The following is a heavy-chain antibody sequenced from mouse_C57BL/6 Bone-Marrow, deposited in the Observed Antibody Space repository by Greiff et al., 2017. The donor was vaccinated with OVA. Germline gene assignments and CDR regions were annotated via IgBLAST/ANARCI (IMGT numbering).Heavy chain of an antibody. CDR3: ARGDWEYYAMDY. CDR2: INPNNGGT. D-gene: IGHD4-1*01. Sequence: EVQGVESGPELVKPGASVKIPCKASGYTFTDYNMDWVKQSHGRSLEWIGDINPNNGGTIYNQKFKGKATLTVDKSSSTAYMELRSLTSEDTAVYYCARGDWEYYAMDYWGQGTSVTVSS. CDR1: GYTFTDYN. V-gene: IGHV1-18*01. J-gene: IGHJ4*01.